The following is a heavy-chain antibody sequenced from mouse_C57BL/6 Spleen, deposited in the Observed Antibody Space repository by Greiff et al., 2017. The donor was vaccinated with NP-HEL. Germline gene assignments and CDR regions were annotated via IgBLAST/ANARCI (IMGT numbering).Heavy chain of an antibody. J-gene: IGHJ3*01. D-gene: IGHD4-1*01. CDR3: ARQELAGFAY. V-gene: IGHV5-9*01. Sequence: EVQVVESGGGLVKPGGSLKLSCAASGFTFSSYTMSWVRQTPEKRLEWVATISGGGGNTYYPDSVKGRFTISRDNAKNTLYLQMSSLRSEDTALYYCARQELAGFAYWGQGTLVTVSA. CDR1: GFTFSSYT. CDR2: ISGGGGNT.